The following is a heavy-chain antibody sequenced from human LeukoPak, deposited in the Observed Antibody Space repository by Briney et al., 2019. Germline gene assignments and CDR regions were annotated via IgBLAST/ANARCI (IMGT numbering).Heavy chain of an antibody. CDR3: ARIYDYDKGYFDY. D-gene: IGHD3-16*01. V-gene: IGHV4-59*08. CDR2: IHYTGST. Sequence: PSETLSLTCTVSGGSISSYYWSWIRQSPGKGLECIGYIHYTGSTNYNPSRKSRVTISVETSKNQFSLKLSSVTAADTAVYYCARIYDYDKGYFDYWGQGTLVTVSS. J-gene: IGHJ4*02. CDR1: GGSISSYY.